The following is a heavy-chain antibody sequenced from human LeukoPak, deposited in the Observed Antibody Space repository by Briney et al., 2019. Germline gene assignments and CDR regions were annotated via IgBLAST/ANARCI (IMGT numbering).Heavy chain of an antibody. D-gene: IGHD4-23*01. Sequence: GGSLRLSCAASGFTFSSYAMSWVRQAPGKGLEWVSAISGSGGSTYYADSVEGRFTISRDNSKNTLYLQMNSLRAEDTAVYYCAKARYGGNSDYYYYMDVWGKGTTVTVSS. V-gene: IGHV3-23*01. CDR3: AKARYGGNSDYYYYMDV. CDR1: GFTFSSYA. CDR2: ISGSGGST. J-gene: IGHJ6*03.